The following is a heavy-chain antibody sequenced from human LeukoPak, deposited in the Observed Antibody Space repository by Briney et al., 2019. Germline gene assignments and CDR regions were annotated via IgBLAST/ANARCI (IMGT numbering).Heavy chain of an antibody. D-gene: IGHD3-10*01. J-gene: IGHJ4*02. CDR3: AGGNPRYGRGVICY. CDR2: IYSGGST. V-gene: IGHV3-53*01. CDR1: GFTVSSNY. Sequence: PGGSLRLSCAASGFTVSSNYMSWVRQAPGKGLEWVSVIYSGGSTYYADSVKGRFTISRDNSKNTLYLQMNSLRAEDTAVYYCAGGNPRYGRGVICYWGQGTLVTVSS.